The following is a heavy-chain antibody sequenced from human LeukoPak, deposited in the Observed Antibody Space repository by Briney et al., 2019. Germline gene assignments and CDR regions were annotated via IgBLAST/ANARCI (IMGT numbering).Heavy chain of an antibody. CDR1: GGSISSSSYY. V-gene: IGHV4-39*07. Sequence: SETLSLTCTVSGGSISSSSYYWGWIRQPPGKGLEWIGSIYYSGSTYYNPSLKSRVTISVDTSKNQFSLKLSSVTAADTAVYYCAGEYSSGWSDYWGQGTLVTVSS. CDR3: AGEYSSGWSDY. J-gene: IGHJ4*02. CDR2: IYYSGST. D-gene: IGHD6-19*01.